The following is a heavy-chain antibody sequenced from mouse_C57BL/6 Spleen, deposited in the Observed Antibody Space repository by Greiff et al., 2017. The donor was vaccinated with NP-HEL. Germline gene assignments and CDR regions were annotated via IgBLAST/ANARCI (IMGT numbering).Heavy chain of an antibody. Sequence: EVKLVESGGGLVKPGGSLKLSCAASGFTFSDYGMHWVRQAPEKGLEWVAYISSGSSTIYYADTVKGRFTISRDNAKNTLVLQMTSLRSEDTAMFYCARSPYYYGSSPYYAMDYWGQGTSVTVSS. V-gene: IGHV5-17*01. CDR1: GFTFSDYG. D-gene: IGHD1-1*01. CDR2: ISSGSSTI. CDR3: ARSPYYYGSSPYYAMDY. J-gene: IGHJ4*01.